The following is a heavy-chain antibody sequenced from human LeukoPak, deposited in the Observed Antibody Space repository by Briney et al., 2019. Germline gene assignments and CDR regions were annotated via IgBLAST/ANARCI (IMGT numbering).Heavy chain of an antibody. V-gene: IGHV1-46*01. CDR2: INPSGGST. CDR1: GYTFTSYY. D-gene: IGHD3-10*01. Sequence: ASVKVSCKASGYTFTSYYMHWVRQAPGQGLEWMGIINPSGGSTSYAQKFQGRATMTRDTSTSTVYMELSSLRSEDTAVYYCARDEVAYYYGSGSYPYWGQGTLVTVSS. CDR3: ARDEVAYYYGSGSYPY. J-gene: IGHJ4*02.